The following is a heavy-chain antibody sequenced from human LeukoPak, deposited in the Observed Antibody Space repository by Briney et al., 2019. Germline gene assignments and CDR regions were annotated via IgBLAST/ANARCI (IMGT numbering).Heavy chain of an antibody. J-gene: IGHJ5*02. D-gene: IGHD3-3*01. CDR1: GYTFTSYG. CDR3: ASLGHPITYYDFWSVFQYNRFDP. CDR2: ISAYNGNT. Sequence: GASVKVSCKASGYTFTSYGISWVRQAPGQGLEWMGWISAYNGNTNYAQKLQGRVTMTTDTSTSTAYMELRSLRSDDTAVYYCASLGHPITYYDFWSVFQYNRFDPWDQGALVSVSS. V-gene: IGHV1-18*01.